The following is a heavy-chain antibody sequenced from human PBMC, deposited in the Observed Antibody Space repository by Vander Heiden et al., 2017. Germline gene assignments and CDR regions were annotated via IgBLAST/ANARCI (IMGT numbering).Heavy chain of an antibody. J-gene: IGHJ4*02. CDR1: GFTFSSYA. CDR2: ISGSGGST. CDR3: ASSSGSDY. D-gene: IGHD3-22*01. V-gene: IGHV3-23*01. Sequence: EVQLLESGGGWVRPGGSLRPSCAASGFTFSSYAMSWVRQAPGKGLEWVSAISGSGGSTYYADSVKGRFTISRDNSKNTLYLQMNSLRAEDTAVYYCASSSGSDYWGQGTLVTVSS.